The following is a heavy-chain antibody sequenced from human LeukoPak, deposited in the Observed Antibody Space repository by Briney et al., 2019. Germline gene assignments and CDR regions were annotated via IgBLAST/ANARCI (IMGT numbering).Heavy chain of an antibody. CDR2: INPNSGGT. J-gene: IGHJ4*02. CDR1: GYTFTGYY. V-gene: IGHV1-2*02. Sequence: VSVKVSCKASGYTFTGYYMHWVRQAPGQGLEWMGWINPNSGGTNYAQKFQGRVTMTRDTSISTAYMELSRLRSDDTAVYYCARVPRGSFCFDYWGQGTLVTVSS. CDR3: ARVPRGSFCFDY. D-gene: IGHD1-26*01.